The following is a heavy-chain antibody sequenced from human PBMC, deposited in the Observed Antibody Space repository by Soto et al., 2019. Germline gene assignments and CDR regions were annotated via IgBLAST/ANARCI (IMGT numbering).Heavy chain of an antibody. CDR3: VRDPTYYYDSSGLDAFDI. V-gene: IGHV4-4*02. Sequence: PSETLSLTCAVSGGSISSSNWWSWVRQPPGKGLEWIGEIYHSGSTNYNPSLKSRVTISVDKSKNQFSLKLSSVTAADTAVYYCVRDPTYYYDSSGLDAFDIWGQGTMVTVSS. CDR1: GGSISSSNW. J-gene: IGHJ3*02. CDR2: IYHSGST. D-gene: IGHD3-22*01.